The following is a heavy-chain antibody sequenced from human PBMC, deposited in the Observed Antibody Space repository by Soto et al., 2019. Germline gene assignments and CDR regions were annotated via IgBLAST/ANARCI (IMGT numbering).Heavy chain of an antibody. J-gene: IGHJ6*02. CDR1: GGTFSSYA. CDR2: IIPIFGTA. D-gene: IGHD3-10*01. Sequence: QVQLVQSGAEVKKPGSSVKVSCKASGGTFSSYAISWVRQAPGQGLEWMGGIIPIFGTANYAQKFQGRVTITADESTSTAYMELSSLRSEDTAVYYCAREHYGSGSYYNRGPGYYYYGMDVWGQGTTVTVSS. CDR3: AREHYGSGSYYNRGPGYYYYGMDV. V-gene: IGHV1-69*12.